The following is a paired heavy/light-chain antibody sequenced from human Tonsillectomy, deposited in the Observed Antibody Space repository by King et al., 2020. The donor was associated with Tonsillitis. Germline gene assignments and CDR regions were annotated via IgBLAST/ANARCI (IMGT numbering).Light chain of an antibody. J-gene: IGLJ3*02. V-gene: IGLV1-44*01. Sequence: QSVLTQPPSTSGTPGQRVTISCSGSSSNIGSNAVNWYQQLPGTAPTLLIYTNNQRPSRVPARFSGSRSGTSASLAISGLQSEDEADYYCAAWDDSLNGPVFGGGTRVTVL. CDR3: AAWDDSLNGPV. CDR2: TNN. CDR1: SSNIGSNA.
Heavy chain of an antibody. CDR1: GFTFSSYA. V-gene: IGHV3-30*18. CDR2: ISYDGRNN. CDR3: VKDYNNHKSQSNMLIDY. Sequence: QVQLVESGGGVVQPGKSLRLSCAASGFTFSSYAMHWVRQAPGKGLEWVALISYDGRNNNYAESVRGRFTISRDNAKDTVYLQMNSLRAEDSALYYCVKDYNNHKSQSNMLIDYWGQGSLVTVSS. J-gene: IGHJ4*02. D-gene: IGHD4-4*01.